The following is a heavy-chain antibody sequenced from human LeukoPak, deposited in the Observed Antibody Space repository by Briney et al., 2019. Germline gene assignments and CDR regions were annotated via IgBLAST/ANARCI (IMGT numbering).Heavy chain of an antibody. Sequence: GGSLRLSCVASGFTFSSHGMHWVRQAPGKGLEWVAFIRYDGSNKYYADSVKGRFTISRDRSKNTLHLQMNSQTAEDTAVYYCARDPRGPAGYDSPARDTFDYWGQGTLVTVSS. V-gene: IGHV3-30*02. CDR2: IRYDGSNK. J-gene: IGHJ4*02. CDR1: GFTFSSHG. CDR3: ARDPRGPAGYDSPARDTFDY. D-gene: IGHD3-22*01.